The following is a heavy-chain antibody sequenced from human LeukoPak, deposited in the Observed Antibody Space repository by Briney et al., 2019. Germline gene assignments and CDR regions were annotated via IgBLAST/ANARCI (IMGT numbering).Heavy chain of an antibody. CDR3: ATQSFGWFDL. Sequence: GGSLRLSCAASGFMFSSYGMHWVRQAPGKGLEWVAFIRYDGSNKYYADSVKGRFTISRDNAKNSLYLQMNSLRAEDTAVYYCATQSFGWFDLWGQGTLVTVSS. V-gene: IGHV3-30*02. CDR2: IRYDGSNK. D-gene: IGHD3-10*01. CDR1: GFMFSSYG. J-gene: IGHJ5*02.